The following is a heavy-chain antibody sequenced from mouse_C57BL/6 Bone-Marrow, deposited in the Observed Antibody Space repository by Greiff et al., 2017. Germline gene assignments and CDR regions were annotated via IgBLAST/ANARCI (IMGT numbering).Heavy chain of an antibody. J-gene: IGHJ2*01. CDR3: ARSSTFFYYFDY. CDR2: FHPYNDDT. V-gene: IGHV1-47*01. D-gene: IGHD5-1*01. Sequence: VQVVESGAELVKPGASVKMSCKASGYTFTTYPIEWMKQNHGKSLEWIGNFHPYNDDTKYNEKFKGKATLTVEKSSNTVYLELSRLTSDDSAVYYRARSSTFFYYFDYWGQGTTLTVSS. CDR1: GYTFTTYP.